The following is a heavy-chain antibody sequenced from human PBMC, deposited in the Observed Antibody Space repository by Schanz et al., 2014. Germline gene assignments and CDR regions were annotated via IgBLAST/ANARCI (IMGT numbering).Heavy chain of an antibody. CDR3: AKDPSHGDYDYYFDY. CDR1: GFTFITYT. J-gene: IGHJ4*02. D-gene: IGHD3-22*01. CDR2: ISGTTTYT. V-gene: IGHV3-21*05. Sequence: EVLLVESGGGLVKPGGSLRLSCEASGFTFITYTMNWVRQAPGKGLEWVSYISGTTTYTNYADSVKGRFTVSRDNARNSLYLHMNTLGAEDTAVYYCAKDPSHGDYDYYFDYWGQGTLVTVSS.